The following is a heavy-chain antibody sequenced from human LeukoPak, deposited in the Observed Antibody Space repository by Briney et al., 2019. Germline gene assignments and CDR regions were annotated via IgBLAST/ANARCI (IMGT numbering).Heavy chain of an antibody. J-gene: IGHJ4*02. Sequence: GGSPRLSCAASGFTFDDYGMSWVRQAPGKGLEWVSGINWNGGSTGYADSVKGRFTISRDNAKNSLYLQMNSLRAEDTALYYCARGAEQQLVHPFDYWGQGTLVTVSS. D-gene: IGHD6-13*01. V-gene: IGHV3-20*04. CDR2: INWNGGST. CDR3: ARGAEQQLVHPFDY. CDR1: GFTFDDYG.